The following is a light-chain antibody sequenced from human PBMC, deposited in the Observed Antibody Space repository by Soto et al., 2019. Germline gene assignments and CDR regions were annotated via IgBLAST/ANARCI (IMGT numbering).Light chain of an antibody. J-gene: IGKJ2*01. CDR2: GAS. Sequence: EIVMTQSPATLSVSPGERATLSCRASQSVSSNLAWYQQKPGQAPRHLIYGASPRATGIPARFSGSGSGTEFSLTISSLQYEDFAVYYCQQYNNWPPVTFGQGTKLEIK. CDR3: QQYNNWPPVT. CDR1: QSVSSN. V-gene: IGKV3-15*01.